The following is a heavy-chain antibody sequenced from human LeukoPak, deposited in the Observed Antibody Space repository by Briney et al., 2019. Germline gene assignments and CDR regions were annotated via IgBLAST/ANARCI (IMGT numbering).Heavy chain of an antibody. J-gene: IGHJ3*02. CDR3: AKYQLPNNNYWRDAFDI. Sequence: PGGSLRLSCKASGFTFSSYAMSWVRQAPGKGLEWVSAMSRSGDITYYADSVKGRFTISRDNSKNTLYLQVNSLRAEDTAVYFCAKYQLPNNNYWRDAFDIWGQGTMVTVSS. V-gene: IGHV3-23*01. CDR1: GFTFSSYA. CDR2: MSRSGDIT. D-gene: IGHD1-1*01.